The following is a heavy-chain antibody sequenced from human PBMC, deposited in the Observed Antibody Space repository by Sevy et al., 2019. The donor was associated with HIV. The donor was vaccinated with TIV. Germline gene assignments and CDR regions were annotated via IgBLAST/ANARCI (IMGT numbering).Heavy chain of an antibody. V-gene: IGHV1-2*02. J-gene: IGHJ6*03. CDR1: GYTFTGYY. D-gene: IGHD7-27*01. CDR2: INPNSGGT. CDR3: AGTNWGSGYYYYYMDV. Sequence: ASVKVSCKASGYTFTGYYMHWVRQAPGQGLEWMGWINPNSGGTNYAQKFQGRVTMTRDTSISTAYMELSRLRSDDTAVYYCAGTNWGSGYYYYYMDVWGKGTTVTVSS.